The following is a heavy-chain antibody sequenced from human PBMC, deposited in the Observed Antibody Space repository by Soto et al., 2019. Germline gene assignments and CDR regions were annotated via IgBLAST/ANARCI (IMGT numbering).Heavy chain of an antibody. J-gene: IGHJ4*02. CDR1: GYAFTAYG. CDR2: ISAHNGNT. CDR3: ARGRYGDY. Sequence: QVHLGQSGAEVKKPGASVKVSFKGSGYAFTAYGITWVRQAPGQGLEWMGWISAHNGNTNYAQKLQGRVTVTRDTSTSTAYMELRSLRSDDTAVYYCARGRYGDYWGQGALVTVCS. V-gene: IGHV1-18*01. D-gene: IGHD1-1*01.